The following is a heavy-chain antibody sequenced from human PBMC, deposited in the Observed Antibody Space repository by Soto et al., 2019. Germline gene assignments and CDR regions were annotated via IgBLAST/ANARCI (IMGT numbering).Heavy chain of an antibody. CDR2: IIPIFGET. V-gene: IGHV1-69*06. D-gene: IGHD2-15*01. Sequence: SVKVSCKASGGTFSSYAISCVRQAPGQGLEWMGGIIPIFGETIYAQKFQGRVTMTEDTSTDTAYMELSSLRSEDTAVYYCATVGVVVAAWDYYGMDVWGQGTTVTVSS. CDR3: ATVGVVVAAWDYYGMDV. J-gene: IGHJ6*02. CDR1: GGTFSSYA.